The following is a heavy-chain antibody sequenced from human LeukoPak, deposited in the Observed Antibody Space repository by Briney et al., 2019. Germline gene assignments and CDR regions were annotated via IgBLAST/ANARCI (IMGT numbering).Heavy chain of an antibody. CDR1: GYTFTGYY. CDR3: ARELRSYYDSSGQASWDAFDI. D-gene: IGHD3-22*01. V-gene: IGHV1-2*02. Sequence: ASVKVSCKASGYTFTGYYMHWVRQAPGQGLEWMGWINPNSGGTNYAQKFQGRVTMTRDTSISTAYMELSRLRSDDTAVYYCARELRSYYDSSGQASWDAFDIWGQGTTVTASS. J-gene: IGHJ3*02. CDR2: INPNSGGT.